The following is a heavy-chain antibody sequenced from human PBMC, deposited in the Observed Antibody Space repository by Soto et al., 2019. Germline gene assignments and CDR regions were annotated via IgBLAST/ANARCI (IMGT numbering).Heavy chain of an antibody. D-gene: IGHD3-10*01. CDR2: ISDTAHRI. J-gene: IGHJ5*02. V-gene: IGHV3-23*01. CDR1: GFSFGSNS. Sequence: PGGSLRLSCSASGFSFGSNSMAWVRQAPGKGLEWVASISDTAHRIFHAVSVKGRLIISRDKSKNTVDLQMNSLRAEDTAVYYCAKVVPYDSGSFRFRYNLLGPWGPGTLVTVSP. CDR3: AKVVPYDSGSFRFRYNLLGP.